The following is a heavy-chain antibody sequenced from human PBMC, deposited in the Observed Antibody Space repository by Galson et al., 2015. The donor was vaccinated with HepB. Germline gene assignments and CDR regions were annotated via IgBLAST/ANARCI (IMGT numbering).Heavy chain of an antibody. V-gene: IGHV4-31*03. D-gene: IGHD3-22*01. CDR1: GGSISSGGYY. Sequence: TLSLTCTVSGGSISSGGYYWSWIRQHPGKGLEWIGYIYYSGSTYYNPSLKSRVTISVDTSKNQFSLKLSFVTAADTAVYYCASNYYDSTPVLDYWGQGTLVTVSS. J-gene: IGHJ4*02. CDR2: IYYSGST. CDR3: ASNYYDSTPVLDY.